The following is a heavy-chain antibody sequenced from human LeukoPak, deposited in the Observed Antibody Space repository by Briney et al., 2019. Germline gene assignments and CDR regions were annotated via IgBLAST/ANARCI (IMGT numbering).Heavy chain of an antibody. D-gene: IGHD6-13*01. Sequence: SETLSLTCAVYGGSFSGYYWSWIRQPPGKGLEWIGEINHSGGTYYNPSLKSRVTISVDTSKNQFSLKLSSVTAADTAVYYCAAPGIAAADDYWGQGTLVTVSS. CDR2: INHSGGT. CDR3: AAPGIAAADDY. V-gene: IGHV4-34*01. J-gene: IGHJ4*02. CDR1: GGSFSGYY.